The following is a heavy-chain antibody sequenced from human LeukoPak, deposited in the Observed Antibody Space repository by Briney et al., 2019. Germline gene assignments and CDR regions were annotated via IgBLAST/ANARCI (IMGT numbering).Heavy chain of an antibody. D-gene: IGHD3-3*01. J-gene: IGHJ1*01. V-gene: IGHV3-9*01. CDR1: GFTFDDYA. CDR3: VRDVAYDFRNPYRYFQH. CDR2: ISWNSGSI. Sequence: SGRSLRLSCAASGFTFDDYAMHWVRQAPGKGLEWVSGISWNSGSIGYADSVKGRFTISRDNAKSSLYLQMKSLRAEDTAVYYCVRDVAYDFRNPYRYFQHWGQGTLVTVSS.